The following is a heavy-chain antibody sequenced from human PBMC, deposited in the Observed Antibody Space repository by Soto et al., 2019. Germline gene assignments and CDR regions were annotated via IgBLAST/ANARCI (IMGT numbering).Heavy chain of an antibody. CDR1: GYTFTSYP. D-gene: IGHD3-10*01. Sequence: ASVKVSCKASGYTFTSYPMHWVRQAPGQSLEWMGWINGGNGNTKYSQKFQGRVTITRDTSATTAYMELSRLRSEDTAVYYCARSLGDLWFGPPWFDPWGQGTLVTVSS. V-gene: IGHV1-3*01. CDR2: INGGNGNT. J-gene: IGHJ5*02. CDR3: ARSLGDLWFGPPWFDP.